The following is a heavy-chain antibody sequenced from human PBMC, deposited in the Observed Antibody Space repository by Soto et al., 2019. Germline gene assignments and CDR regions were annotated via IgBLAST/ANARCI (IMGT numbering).Heavy chain of an antibody. CDR2: SRSYDDTK. V-gene: IGHV3-48*02. CDR1: GFTFSSYS. J-gene: IGHJ4*02. CDR3: ARDPRALDY. Sequence: EVQLVESGGGLVQPGGSLRLSCATSGFTFSSYSMNWVRQTPGKGLEWISYSRSYDDTKFYADSVKGRFTISRDNAKNSLYLQMNNLRDDDTAVYYCARDPRALDYWGQGTLVTVSS.